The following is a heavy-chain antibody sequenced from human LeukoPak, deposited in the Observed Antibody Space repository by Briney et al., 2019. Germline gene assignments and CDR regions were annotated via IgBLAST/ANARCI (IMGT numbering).Heavy chain of an antibody. J-gene: IGHJ6*02. Sequence: SETLSLTCTVSGGSISSGGYYWSWIRQHPGKGLEWVGYIYYSGSTYYNPSLKSRVTISVDTSKNQFSLKLSSVTAADTAVYYCARDVVINYYYGMDVWGQGTTVTVSS. CDR3: ARDVVINYYYGMDV. V-gene: IGHV4-31*03. CDR2: IYYSGST. CDR1: GGSISSGGYY. D-gene: IGHD3-22*01.